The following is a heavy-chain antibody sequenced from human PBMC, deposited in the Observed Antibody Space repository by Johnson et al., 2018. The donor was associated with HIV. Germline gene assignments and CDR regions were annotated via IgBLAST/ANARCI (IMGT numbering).Heavy chain of an antibody. CDR2: FYGGGDI. CDR3: ARGGGAYCGGDCLRTFDI. V-gene: IGHV3-66*01. D-gene: IGHD2-21*02. Sequence: VQLVESGGGLVQPGGSLRLSCEASGLTITNDYMSWVRQAPGKGLEWVSVFYGGGDIYYAAPVKGRFFISRDISKNTLYLQLNNLRAEDTARYYCARGGGAYCGGDCLRTFDIWGQGTMVTVSS. J-gene: IGHJ3*02. CDR1: GLTITNDY.